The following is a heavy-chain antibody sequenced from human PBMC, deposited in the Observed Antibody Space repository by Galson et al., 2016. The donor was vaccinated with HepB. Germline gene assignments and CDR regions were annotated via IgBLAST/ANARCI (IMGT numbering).Heavy chain of an antibody. J-gene: IGHJ4*02. V-gene: IGHV3-33*03. Sequence: SLRLSCAASGFTFNSHGMHWVRQAPGKGLEWVALIWHDGSTEYHSDSVKGRFTVSRDNSKNTLYLQMNSLRAEDTAVYYWAGGYCDGNRCYEPKYWGRGTLVTVSP. CDR3: AGGYCDGNRCYEPKY. CDR2: IWHDGSTE. CDR1: GFTFNSHG. D-gene: IGHD2-2*01.